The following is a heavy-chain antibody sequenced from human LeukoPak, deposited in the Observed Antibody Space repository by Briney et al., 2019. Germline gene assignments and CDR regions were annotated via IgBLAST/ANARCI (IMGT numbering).Heavy chain of an antibody. Sequence: GGSLRLSCAASGFPFSSFWMHWVRQAPGKGLVLVSRMNSDGSTTNYADSVKGRFTISRDNAKNTLYLQMNSLRGEDTAVYYCARAGQYSTNNWFDPWGQGTLVTVSS. CDR2: MNSDGSTT. CDR3: ARAGQYSTNNWFDP. CDR1: GFPFSSFW. J-gene: IGHJ5*02. V-gene: IGHV3-74*01. D-gene: IGHD2-2*01.